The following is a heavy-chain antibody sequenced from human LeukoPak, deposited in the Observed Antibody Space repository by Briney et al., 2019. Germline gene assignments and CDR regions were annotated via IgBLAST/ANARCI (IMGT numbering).Heavy chain of an antibody. CDR2: IYYSGTT. D-gene: IGHD4-17*01. Sequence: SETLSLTCAVSGGSICSYYWSWLRQPPGRGLEWIGYIYYSGTTNYNPSLKSRVTISVDTSKNQFSLKLTSVTAADTAIYYYAREDPQTTVPEGLDVWGQGTTVTVSS. V-gene: IGHV4-59*01. CDR1: GGSICSYY. CDR3: AREDPQTTVPEGLDV. J-gene: IGHJ6*02.